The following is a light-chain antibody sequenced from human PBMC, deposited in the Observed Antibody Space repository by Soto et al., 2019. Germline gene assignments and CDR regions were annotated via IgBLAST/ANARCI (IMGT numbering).Light chain of an antibody. J-gene: IGKJ5*01. V-gene: IGKV3-15*01. CDR2: GTS. Sequence: EIVMTQSPATLSVSPGDRATLSCRAGQPLNNNVAWYQHKPGQAPRLLIYGTSTRATGISARFSGGGSGTEFTLTISSLQSEDLAVYYCQQYEKWPPSITFGQGTRLEIK. CDR1: QPLNNN. CDR3: QQYEKWPPSIT.